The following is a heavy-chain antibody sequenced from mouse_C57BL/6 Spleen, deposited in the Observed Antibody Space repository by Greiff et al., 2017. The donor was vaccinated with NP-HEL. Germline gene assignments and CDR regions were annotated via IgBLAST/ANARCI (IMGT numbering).Heavy chain of an antibody. J-gene: IGHJ2*01. D-gene: IGHD1-3*01. V-gene: IGHV1-52*01. Sequence: QVQLQQPGAELVRPGSSVKLSCKASGYTFTSYWMHWVKQRPIQGLEWIGNIDPSDSETHYNQKFKDKATLTVDKSSSTAYMQLSSRTSEDSAVYYCARYKNLGNFDYWGQGTTRTVSS. CDR3: ARYKNLGNFDY. CDR2: IDPSDSET. CDR1: GYTFTSYW.